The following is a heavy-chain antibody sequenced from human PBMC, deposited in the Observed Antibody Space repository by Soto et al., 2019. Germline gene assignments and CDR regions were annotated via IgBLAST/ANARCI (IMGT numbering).Heavy chain of an antibody. D-gene: IGHD3-3*01. CDR3: ARGHLWLED. V-gene: IGHV4-59*01. Sequence: SETLSLTCALSGVSISGFYWGWIRQPPGKGLEYIGYIYYSGSTYYNPSLKSRVTVSLDSSKNQFSLKLTSVTAADTAIYYCARGHLWLEDWAQGTLVTVSS. J-gene: IGHJ4*02. CDR2: IYYSGST. CDR1: GVSISGFY.